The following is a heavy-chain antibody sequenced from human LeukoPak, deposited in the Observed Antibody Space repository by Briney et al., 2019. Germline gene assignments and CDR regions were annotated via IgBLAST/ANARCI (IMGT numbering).Heavy chain of an antibody. CDR2: IYYSGST. J-gene: IGHJ5*02. V-gene: IGHV4-59*01. Sequence: SETLSLTCTVSGGSISSYYWSWIRQPPGKGLEWIGCIYYSGSTNYNPSLKRRVTISVDTSKNQFSLKLSSVTAADTAVYYCARDDGAAAGTNWFDPWGQGTLVTVSS. CDR3: ARDDGAAAGTNWFDP. CDR1: GGSISSYY. D-gene: IGHD6-13*01.